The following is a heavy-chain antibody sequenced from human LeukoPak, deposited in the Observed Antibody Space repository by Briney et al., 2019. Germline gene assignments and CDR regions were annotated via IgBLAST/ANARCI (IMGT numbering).Heavy chain of an antibody. Sequence: PSETLSLTCTVSGGSISSYYWSWIRQPPGKGLEWIGSIYYSGSTHYNPSLKSRVTISVDTSKNQFSLKLSSVTAADTAVYYCARRILYSSSWVFDYWGQGTLVTVSS. V-gene: IGHV4-59*05. D-gene: IGHD6-13*01. J-gene: IGHJ4*02. CDR1: GGSISSYY. CDR3: ARRILYSSSWVFDY. CDR2: IYYSGST.